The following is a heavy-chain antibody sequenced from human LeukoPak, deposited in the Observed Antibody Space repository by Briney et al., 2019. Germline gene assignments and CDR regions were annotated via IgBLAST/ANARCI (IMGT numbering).Heavy chain of an antibody. Sequence: PGGSLRLSCAASGFTFDDYAMHWVRQAPGKGLEWVAVISYDGSNKYYADSVKGRYTISRDNSKNTLYLQMNSLRAEDTAVYYCAKDRSNLLSYYDILTAYYCTDYWGQGTLVTVSS. CDR1: GFTFDDYA. V-gene: IGHV3-30*18. CDR3: AKDRSNLLSYYDILTAYYCTDY. D-gene: IGHD3-9*01. CDR2: ISYDGSNK. J-gene: IGHJ4*02.